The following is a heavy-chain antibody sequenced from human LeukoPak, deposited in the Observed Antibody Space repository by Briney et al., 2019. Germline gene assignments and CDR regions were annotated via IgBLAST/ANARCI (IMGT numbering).Heavy chain of an antibody. V-gene: IGHV3-74*01. CDR3: AREEDFWSGYLYYYYMDV. CDR1: GFTFDDYA. Sequence: GRSLRLSCAASGFTFDDYAMHWVRQAPGKGLVWVSRINHDGSDIIYADSVKGRFTFSRDNAKNTLYLQMNSLRAEDTAVYYCAREEDFWSGYLYYYYMDVWGKGTTVTVSS. CDR2: INHDGSDI. J-gene: IGHJ6*03. D-gene: IGHD3-3*01.